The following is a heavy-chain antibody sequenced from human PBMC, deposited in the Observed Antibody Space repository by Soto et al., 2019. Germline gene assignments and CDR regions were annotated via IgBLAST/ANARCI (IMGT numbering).Heavy chain of an antibody. CDR1: GDSVSSNSAA. CDR2: TYYRSKWYN. D-gene: IGHD6-19*01. V-gene: IGHV6-1*01. J-gene: IGHJ4*02. Sequence: SQTLSLTCAISGDSVSSNSAACNWIRQSPSRGLEWLGRTYYRSKWYNDYAGSVKSRITTNQDTSKNQFSLQLNSVTPEDTAVYYCARDQFAGAGNFDYWGQGTLVTVSS. CDR3: ARDQFAGAGNFDY.